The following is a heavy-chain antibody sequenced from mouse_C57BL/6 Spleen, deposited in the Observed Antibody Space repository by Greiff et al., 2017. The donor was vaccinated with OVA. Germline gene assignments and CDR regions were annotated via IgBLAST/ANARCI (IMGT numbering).Heavy chain of an antibody. CDR2: INPNNGGT. CDR1: GYTFTDYY. V-gene: IGHV1-26*01. D-gene: IGHD2-2*01. J-gene: IGHJ2*01. CDR3: ARVGLWLRPYYFDY. Sequence: VQLQQSGPELVKPGASVKISCKASGYTFTDYYMNWVKQSHGKSLEWIGDINPNNGGTSYNQKFKGKATLTVDKSSSTAYMELRSLTSEDSAVYYCARVGLWLRPYYFDYWGQGTTLTVSS.